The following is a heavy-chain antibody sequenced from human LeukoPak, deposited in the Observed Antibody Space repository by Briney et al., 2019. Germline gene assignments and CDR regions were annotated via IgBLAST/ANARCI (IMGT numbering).Heavy chain of an antibody. CDR3: ARQLGRGDAFDI. D-gene: IGHD3-10*01. V-gene: IGHV4-59*08. CDR2: IYYSGST. CDR1: GGSISSYY. J-gene: IGHJ3*02. Sequence: PSETLSLTCTVSGGSISSYYWSWIRQPPGKGLEWIGYIYYSGSTNYNPSLKSRVTISVDTSKNQFSLKLSSVTAADTAVYYCARQLGRGDAFDIWGQGTMVTVSS.